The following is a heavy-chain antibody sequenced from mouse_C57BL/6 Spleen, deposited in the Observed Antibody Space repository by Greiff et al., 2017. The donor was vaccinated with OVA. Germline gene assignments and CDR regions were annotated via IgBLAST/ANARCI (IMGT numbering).Heavy chain of an antibody. CDR1: GYTFTDYY. V-gene: IGHV1-26*01. J-gene: IGHJ2*01. Sequence: EVQLQQSGPELVKPGASVKMSCKASGYTFTDYYMNWVKQSHGKSLEWIGDINPNNGGTSYNQKFKGKATLTVDKSSSTAYMELRSLTSEDSAVYYCARSRDFDYWGQGTTLTVSS. CDR3: ARSRDFDY. CDR2: INPNNGGT.